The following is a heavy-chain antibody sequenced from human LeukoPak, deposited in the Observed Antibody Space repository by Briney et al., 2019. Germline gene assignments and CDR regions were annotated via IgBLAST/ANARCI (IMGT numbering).Heavy chain of an antibody. V-gene: IGHV1-2*02. Sequence: ASVKVSCKASGYTFTGYYMHWVRQAPGQGLEWMGWINPNSGGTNYAQKFQGRVTMTRDTSISTAYMELSRLRSDDTAVYYCARAYLNVRYCSSTRCYWFDPWGQGTLVTVSS. CDR2: INPNSGGT. CDR1: GYTFTGYY. D-gene: IGHD2-2*01. J-gene: IGHJ5*02. CDR3: ARAYLNVRYCSSTRCYWFDP.